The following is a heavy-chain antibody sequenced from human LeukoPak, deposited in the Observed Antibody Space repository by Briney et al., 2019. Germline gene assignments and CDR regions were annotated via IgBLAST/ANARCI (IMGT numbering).Heavy chain of an antibody. Sequence: GGSLRLSCAASGYTFSSYGTHWVRQAPGKGLEWVAFIRYDGSNKYYADSVKGRFTISRDNSKNTLYLQMNSLRAEDTAVCYCAKEMTTVVTSWGAFDIWGQGTMVTVSS. V-gene: IGHV3-30*02. CDR2: IRYDGSNK. CDR1: GYTFSSYG. CDR3: AKEMTTVVTSWGAFDI. D-gene: IGHD4-23*01. J-gene: IGHJ3*02.